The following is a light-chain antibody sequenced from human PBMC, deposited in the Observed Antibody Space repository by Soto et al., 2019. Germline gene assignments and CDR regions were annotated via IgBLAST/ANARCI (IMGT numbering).Light chain of an antibody. CDR1: QDISNY. Sequence: DIPMTQSPSSLSASVGDRVTITCQASQDISNYLNWYQQKPGKAPKLLIYDASNLETGVPSRFSGSGSGTDFTFTISSLQPADIATYYCQEYDNLSITFGQGTRLEIK. CDR3: QEYDNLSIT. J-gene: IGKJ5*01. CDR2: DAS. V-gene: IGKV1-33*01.